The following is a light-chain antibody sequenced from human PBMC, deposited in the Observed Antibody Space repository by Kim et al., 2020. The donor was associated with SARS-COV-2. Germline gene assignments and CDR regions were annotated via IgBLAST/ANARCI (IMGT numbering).Light chain of an antibody. V-gene: IGLV1-40*01. CDR1: SSNIGAGYD. J-gene: IGLJ2*01. CDR2: GNT. CDR3: QSYDSSLSASV. Sequence: RVTVSCTGGSSNIGAGYDVHWYQQLPGTAPKLLIYGNTNRPSGVPDRFSGSKSGTSASLAITGLQAEDEADYYCQSYDSSLSASVFGGGTKLTVL.